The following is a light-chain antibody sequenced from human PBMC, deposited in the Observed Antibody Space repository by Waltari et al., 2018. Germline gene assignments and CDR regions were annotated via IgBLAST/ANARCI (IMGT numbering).Light chain of an antibody. CDR1: QGINSC. CDR3: QQANRFPLT. J-gene: IGKJ4*01. CDR2: DAS. V-gene: IGKV1-12*01. Sequence: DIQMTQSPSSVSASVGDKVTITCRASQGINSCLAWYQQKPGKAPKLLIYDASSLQTGVPSRFSGSESGTDCTLTISSLQPEDFATYYCQQANRFPLTFGGGTKVELK.